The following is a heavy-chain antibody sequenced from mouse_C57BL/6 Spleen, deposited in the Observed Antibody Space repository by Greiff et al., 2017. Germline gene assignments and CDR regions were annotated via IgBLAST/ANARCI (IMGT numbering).Heavy chain of an antibody. J-gene: IGHJ2*01. Sequence: VQLKESGAELVRPGASVKLSCTASGFNIKDDYMHWVKQRPEQGLEWIGWIDPENGDTEYAAKFQGKATITADTSSNTAYLQLSSLTSEDTAVYYCTYSEGYWGQGTTLTVSS. CDR3: TYSEGY. CDR1: GFNIKDDY. CDR2: IDPENGDT. V-gene: IGHV14-4*01. D-gene: IGHD3-1*01.